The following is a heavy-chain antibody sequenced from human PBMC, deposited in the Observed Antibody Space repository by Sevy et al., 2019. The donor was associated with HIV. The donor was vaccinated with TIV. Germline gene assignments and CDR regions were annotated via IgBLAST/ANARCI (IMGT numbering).Heavy chain of an antibody. CDR3: AKAQGGYNYEPGY. CDR1: GLTFSTYG. Sequence: GGSLRLSCAASGLTFSTYGMHWVRQAPGKGLEWVAVISYDGNIQYYADSVKGRFTVSRDNSKNTLYLQMNSLRAEDSAAYYCAKAQGGYNYEPGYWGQGTLVTVSS. V-gene: IGHV3-30*18. J-gene: IGHJ4*02. D-gene: IGHD5-18*01. CDR2: ISYDGNIQ.